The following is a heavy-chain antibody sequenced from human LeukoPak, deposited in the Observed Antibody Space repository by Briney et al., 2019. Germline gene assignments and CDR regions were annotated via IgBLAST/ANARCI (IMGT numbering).Heavy chain of an antibody. J-gene: IGHJ4*02. CDR2: IKQDGSEK. Sequence: GGSLRLSCAASGFTFSSYWMSWVRQAPGKGLEWVANIKQDGSEKYYVDSVKGRFTISRDIAKNSLYLQMNSLRAEDTAVYYCARDGRYFDWSFDYWGQGTLVTVSS. CDR1: GFTFSSYW. CDR3: ARDGRYFDWSFDY. V-gene: IGHV3-7*01. D-gene: IGHD3-9*01.